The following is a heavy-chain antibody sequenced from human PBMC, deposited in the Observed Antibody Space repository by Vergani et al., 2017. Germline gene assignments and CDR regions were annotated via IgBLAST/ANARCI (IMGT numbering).Heavy chain of an antibody. D-gene: IGHD3-9*01. J-gene: IGHJ6*03. V-gene: IGHV1-69*01. CDR1: GGTFSSYA. CDR2: IIPIFGTA. Sequence: QVQLVQSGAEVKKPGSSVKVSCKASGGTFSSYAISWVRQAPGQGLEWMGGIIPIFGTANYEQKFQGRVTITADESTSTAYMELSSLRSEDTAVYYCARGTYYDILRWDYMDVWGKGTTVTVSS. CDR3: ARGTYYDILRWDYMDV.